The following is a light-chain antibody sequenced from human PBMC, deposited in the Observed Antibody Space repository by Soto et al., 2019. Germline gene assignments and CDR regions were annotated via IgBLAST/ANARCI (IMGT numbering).Light chain of an antibody. V-gene: IGKV3-20*01. J-gene: IGKJ2*01. CDR3: LQYGSSPSYT. CDR1: QSVSSSSY. CDR2: GAS. Sequence: EIVLTQSPGTLSLSPGERATLSCRASQSVSSSSYLAWYQQKPGQAPRLLIYGASSRATGIPDRFSGSGSAPAFSLPISSLEPEDFAVYYCLQYGSSPSYTFGQGTKLEIK.